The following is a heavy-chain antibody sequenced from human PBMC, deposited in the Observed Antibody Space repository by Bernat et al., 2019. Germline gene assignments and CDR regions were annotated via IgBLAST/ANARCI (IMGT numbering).Heavy chain of an antibody. Sequence: QVHLQESGPGLVRPSQTLSLTCAVFGDSISSGDHYWSWIRQPPGKGLEWIGFIYYSGSTYYNPSLKSRVVISVDTSKNQLSLIPTSVTAADTAVYYCAREEEMAMGYWGQGILVTVSS. J-gene: IGHJ4*02. CDR3: AREEEMAMGY. CDR2: IYYSGST. D-gene: IGHD5-24*01. V-gene: IGHV4-30-4*01. CDR1: GDSISSGDHY.